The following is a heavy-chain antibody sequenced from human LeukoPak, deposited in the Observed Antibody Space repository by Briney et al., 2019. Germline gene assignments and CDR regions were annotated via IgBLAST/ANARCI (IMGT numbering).Heavy chain of an antibody. CDR3: ARDLSTPHRGYSYGFGY. Sequence: ASVKVSCKASGYTFTSYGISWVRQAPGQGLEWMGWISAYNGNTNYARKLQGRVTMTTDTSTSTAYMELRSLRSDDTAVYYCARDLSTPHRGYSYGFGYWGQGTLVTVSS. J-gene: IGHJ4*02. D-gene: IGHD5-18*01. CDR2: ISAYNGNT. V-gene: IGHV1-18*01. CDR1: GYTFTSYG.